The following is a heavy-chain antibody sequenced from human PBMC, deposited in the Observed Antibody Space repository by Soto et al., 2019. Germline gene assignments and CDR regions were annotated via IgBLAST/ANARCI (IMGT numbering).Heavy chain of an antibody. CDR3: ARELGYCTNGVCYTKGYYYYGMDV. Sequence: GGSLRLSCAASGFTFSSYAMHWVRQAPGKGLEWVAVISYDGSNKYYADSVKGRFTISRDNSKNTLYLQMNSLRAEDTAVYYCARELGYCTNGVCYTKGYYYYGMDVWGQGTTVTVSS. D-gene: IGHD2-8*01. V-gene: IGHV3-30-3*01. CDR1: GFTFSSYA. CDR2: ISYDGSNK. J-gene: IGHJ6*02.